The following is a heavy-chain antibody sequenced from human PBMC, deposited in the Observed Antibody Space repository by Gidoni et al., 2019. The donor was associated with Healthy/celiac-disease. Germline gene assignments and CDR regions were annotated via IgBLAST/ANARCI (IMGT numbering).Heavy chain of an antibody. Sequence: QVQLVESGGGVVQPGRSLRLSCAASGFTFSSYAMHWVRQAPGKGLEWVAVISYDGSNKYYADSVKGRFTISRDNSKNTLYLQMNSLRAEDTAVYYCLVAFDIWGQGTMVTVSS. CDR3: LVAFDI. D-gene: IGHD2-2*01. CDR2: ISYDGSNK. CDR1: GFTFSSYA. V-gene: IGHV3-30*03. J-gene: IGHJ3*02.